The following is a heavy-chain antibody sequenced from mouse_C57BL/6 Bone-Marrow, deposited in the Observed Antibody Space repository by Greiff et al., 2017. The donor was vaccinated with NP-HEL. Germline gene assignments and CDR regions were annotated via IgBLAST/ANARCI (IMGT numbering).Heavy chain of an antibody. CDR3: ARSPYCGGDWYFDV. CDR1: GISITTGNYR. J-gene: IGHJ1*03. CDR2: IYYSGTI. Sequence: EVQLQQSGPGLVKPSQTVFLTCTVTGISITTGNYRWSWIRQFPGNKLEWIGYIYYSGTITYNPSLTSRTTITRDTPKNQFFLEMNSLTAEDTATYYCARSPYCGGDWYFDVWGTGTTVTVSS. V-gene: IGHV3-5*01. D-gene: IGHD1-1*01.